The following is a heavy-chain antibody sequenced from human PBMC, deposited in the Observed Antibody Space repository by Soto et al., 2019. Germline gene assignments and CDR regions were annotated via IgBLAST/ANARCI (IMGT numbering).Heavy chain of an antibody. V-gene: IGHV4-59*08. CDR1: GASISGYS. D-gene: IGHD2-8*01. J-gene: IGHJ4*02. CDR2: IHYSGST. CDR3: ARHYCTSGNCFYFDF. Sequence: SETLSLTCTVSGASISGYSWSWIRQPPGKGLEWIGFIHYSGSTKYNPSLKSRVNISVDTSNNQLSLNMNSVTAADTALYYCARHYCTSGNCFYFDFWGQGALVTVSS.